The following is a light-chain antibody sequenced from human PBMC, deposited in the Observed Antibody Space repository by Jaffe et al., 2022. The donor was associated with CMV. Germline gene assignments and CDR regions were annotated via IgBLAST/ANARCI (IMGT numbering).Light chain of an antibody. V-gene: IGLV3-19*01. CDR1: TLRSYY. Sequence: SSELTQDPAVSVALGQTVRITCQGDTLRSYYASWYQQKPGQAPLLVVYGENKRPSGIPDRFSGSSSSNTASLTITGTQAEDEADYYCNSRDTSGNLRVFGGGTKLTVL. J-gene: IGLJ3*02. CDR3: NSRDTSGNLRV. CDR2: GEN.